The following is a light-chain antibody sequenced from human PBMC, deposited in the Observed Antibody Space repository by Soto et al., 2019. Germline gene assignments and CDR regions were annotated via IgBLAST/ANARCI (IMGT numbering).Light chain of an antibody. CDR1: SSDVGGYNY. CDR2: DVS. V-gene: IGLV2-14*01. Sequence: QPALTQPASVSGSHGQSSSITCTGTSSDVGGYNYVSWYQQHPGKAPKLMIYDVSNRPSGVSNRFSGSKSGNTASLTISGLQAEDEADYYCSSYTSSSTYVFGTGTKVTVL. CDR3: SSYTSSSTYV. J-gene: IGLJ1*01.